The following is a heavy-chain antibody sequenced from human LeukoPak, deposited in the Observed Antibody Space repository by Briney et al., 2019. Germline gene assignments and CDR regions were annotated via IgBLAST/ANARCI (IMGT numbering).Heavy chain of an antibody. CDR1: GYTFTNYD. CDR3: AREGLDY. Sequence: ASVKVSFKASGYTFTNYDINWVRQATGQGLEWMGYMNPNSGNSAYAQKIQGRVTITTDASISTAYMELSGLRSEDTALYYCAREGLDYWGQGTLVTVSS. CDR2: MNPNSGNS. V-gene: IGHV1-8*01. J-gene: IGHJ4*02.